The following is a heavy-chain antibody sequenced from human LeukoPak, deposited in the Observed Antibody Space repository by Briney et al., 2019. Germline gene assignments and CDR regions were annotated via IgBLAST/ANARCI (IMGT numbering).Heavy chain of an antibody. V-gene: IGHV1-3*01. CDR1: GYTFKSYL. D-gene: IGHD6-19*01. J-gene: IGHJ4*02. Sequence: ASVKVSCKASGYTFKSYLMHWVRQAPGQSLEWMGWINPGPGETKYSQTFQGRVTIISDTSASTAYMELSSLRFEDTAVYYCARDSSGWQYYFDYWGQGTLVTVSS. CDR2: INPGPGET. CDR3: ARDSSGWQYYFDY.